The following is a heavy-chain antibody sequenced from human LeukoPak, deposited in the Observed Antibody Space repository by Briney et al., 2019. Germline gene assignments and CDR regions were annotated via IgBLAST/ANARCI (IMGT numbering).Heavy chain of an antibody. D-gene: IGHD5-24*01. V-gene: IGHV3-20*04. J-gene: IGHJ4*02. CDR1: GFTFSSYG. Sequence: GGTLRLSCAASGFTFSSYGMSWVRQAPGKGLEWVSGINWNGGSTGYADSVKGRFTISRDNAKNTLYLQMNSLRAEDTAVYYCARDGGRRDDYWGQGTLVTVSS. CDR3: ARDGGRRDDY. CDR2: INWNGGST.